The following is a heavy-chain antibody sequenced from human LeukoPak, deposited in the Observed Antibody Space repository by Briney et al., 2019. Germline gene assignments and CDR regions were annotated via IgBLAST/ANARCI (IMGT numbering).Heavy chain of an antibody. J-gene: IGHJ6*03. V-gene: IGHV4-34*01. CDR1: GGSFSGYY. CDR2: IKHSGSP. Sequence: PSETLSLTCAVYGGSFSGYYWSWIRQPPRKGLEWDGEIKHSGSPNYNPSLKSRVTISVDTSKNQFSLKLSSVTAADTAVYYCARGPLYYDFWSGYYTHYMDVWGKGTTVTVSS. D-gene: IGHD3-3*01. CDR3: ARGPLYYDFWSGYYTHYMDV.